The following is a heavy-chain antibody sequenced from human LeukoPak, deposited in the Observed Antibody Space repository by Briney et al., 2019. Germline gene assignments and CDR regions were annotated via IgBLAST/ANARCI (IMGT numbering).Heavy chain of an antibody. V-gene: IGHV3-30*02. CDR2: IRSDGSNK. CDR3: AKSIFGVVGLDY. D-gene: IGHD3-3*01. Sequence: PGGSLRLSCAASGFTFSTYAMHWVRQAPGKGLEWVAFIRSDGSNKYYTDSVKGRFTISRDNSKNTLYLQMNTLRTEDTAVYYCAKSIFGVVGLDYWGQGTLVTVSS. J-gene: IGHJ4*02. CDR1: GFTFSTYA.